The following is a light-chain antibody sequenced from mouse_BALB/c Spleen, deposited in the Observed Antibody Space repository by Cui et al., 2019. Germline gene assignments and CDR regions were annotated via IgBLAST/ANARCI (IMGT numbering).Light chain of an antibody. Sequence: DIVMSQSPFSLTVTAGEKVTMSCKSSQSLLNSGNQKNYLTWYQHKPGQPPKLLIYWASTRESGVPDRFTGSGSGTDFTLTISSVQAEDLAVYYCQDDYSYPFTFGSGTKLEIK. V-gene: IGKV8-19*01. J-gene: IGKJ4*01. CDR3: QDDYSYPFT. CDR1: QSLLNSGNQKNY. CDR2: WAS.